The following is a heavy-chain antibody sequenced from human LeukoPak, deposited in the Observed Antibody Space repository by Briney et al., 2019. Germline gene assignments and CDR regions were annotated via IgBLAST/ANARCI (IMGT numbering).Heavy chain of an antibody. CDR2: IDWDDDK. Sequence: SGPTLVNPTQTLTLTCTFSGFPLSTSGMCVSWIRQPPGKALEWLARIDWDDDKYYSTSLKTRLTISKDTSKNQVVLTMTNMDPVDTATYYCARMYYYDSSGYYYNFDYWGQGTLVTVSS. D-gene: IGHD3-22*01. V-gene: IGHV2-70*11. CDR1: GFPLSTSGMC. J-gene: IGHJ4*02. CDR3: ARMYYYDSSGYYYNFDY.